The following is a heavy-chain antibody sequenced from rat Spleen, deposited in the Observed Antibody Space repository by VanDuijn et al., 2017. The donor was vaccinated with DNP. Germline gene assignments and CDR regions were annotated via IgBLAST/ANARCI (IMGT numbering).Heavy chain of an antibody. CDR2: INKDSSII. D-gene: IGHD1-11*01. V-gene: IGHV4-2*01. CDR1: GFNFHDYW. Sequence: EVQLVESGGGLVQPGRSLKLSCAASGFNFHDYWMGWVRQAPGKGLEWIGEINKDSSIINYTPSLKDKFTISRDNAQNPLYLQMSKLGSEDTAIYYCTTRGDGNDNWFAYWGQGTLVTVSS. J-gene: IGHJ3*01. CDR3: TTRGDGNDNWFAY.